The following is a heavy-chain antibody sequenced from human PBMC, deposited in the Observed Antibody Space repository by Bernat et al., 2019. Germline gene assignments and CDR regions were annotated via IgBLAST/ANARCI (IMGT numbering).Heavy chain of an antibody. J-gene: IGHJ4*02. Sequence: QVQLVQSGAEVKKPGSSVKVSCKASGGTFSSYAINWVRQAPGQGLEWMGGIIPIFGIANYAQKFQGRVTITADKSTSTAYMELSSLRSEDTAVYYCATGLSDLGELSCFDYWGQGTLVTVSS. D-gene: IGHD3-16*02. CDR1: GGTFSSYA. CDR2: IIPIFGIA. V-gene: IGHV1-69*17. CDR3: ATGLSDLGELSCFDY.